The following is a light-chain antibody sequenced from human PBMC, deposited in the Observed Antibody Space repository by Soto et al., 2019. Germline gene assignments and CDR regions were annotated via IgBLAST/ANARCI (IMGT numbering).Light chain of an antibody. J-gene: IGLJ2*01. Sequence: QSVLTQPPSASGTPGQMVTISCSGSFPNIGSNSVNWYQRLPESAPKLLIFTDNQRPSGVPDRFSGSKSGTSASLAISGLQSEDEAHYHCAAWDDSLNRLLFGGGTKLTVL. CDR2: TDN. CDR1: FPNIGSNS. V-gene: IGLV1-44*01. CDR3: AAWDDSLNRLL.